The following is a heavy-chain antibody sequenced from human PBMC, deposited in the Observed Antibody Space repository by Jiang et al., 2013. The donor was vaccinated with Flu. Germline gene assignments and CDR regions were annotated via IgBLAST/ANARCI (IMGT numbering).Heavy chain of an antibody. D-gene: IGHD5-18*01. V-gene: IGHV4-38-2*02. CDR1: GYSISSGYY. CDR2: IYHSGST. CDR3: ARDLGYTPDY. Sequence: GPGLVKPSETLSLTCTVSGYSISSGYYWGRIRQPPGKGLEWIGSIYHSGSTYYNPSLKGRVTISVDTSKNQFSLKLSSVTAADTAVYYCARDLGYTPDYWGQGTLVTVSS. J-gene: IGHJ4*02.